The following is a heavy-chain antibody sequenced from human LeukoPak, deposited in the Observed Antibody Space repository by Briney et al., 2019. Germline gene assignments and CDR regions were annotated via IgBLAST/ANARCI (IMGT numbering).Heavy chain of an antibody. J-gene: IGHJ4*02. D-gene: IGHD5-18*01. Sequence: SETLSLTCTVSGGSITSYFWSWIRQVPGKGLEWIAYISYSGTTNYNPSLKSRVVISVDASKNQFSLNLRSVTAADTAVYYCAGEDCGGYRFDYWGQGTLVTVSS. CDR3: AGEDCGGYRFDY. CDR1: GGSITSYF. V-gene: IGHV4-59*01. CDR2: ISYSGTT.